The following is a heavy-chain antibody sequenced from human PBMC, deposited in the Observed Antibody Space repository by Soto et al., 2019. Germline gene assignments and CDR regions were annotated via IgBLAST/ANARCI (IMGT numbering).Heavy chain of an antibody. D-gene: IGHD2-15*01. V-gene: IGHV4-4*02. CDR3: ARRLMGLGYCSGGSCSPGGTTFDY. Sequence: QVQLQESGPGLVKPSGTLSLTCAVSSGSISSSNWWSWVRQPPGKGLEWIGEIYHSGSTNYNPSLKSRVTISVDKSKNQFSLKLSSVTAADTAVYYCARRLMGLGYCSGGSCSPGGTTFDYWGQGTLVTVSS. J-gene: IGHJ4*02. CDR1: SGSISSSNW. CDR2: IYHSGST.